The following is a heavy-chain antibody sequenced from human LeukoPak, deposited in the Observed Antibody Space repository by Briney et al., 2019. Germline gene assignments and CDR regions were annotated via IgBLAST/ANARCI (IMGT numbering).Heavy chain of an antibody. V-gene: IGHV4-4*07. CDR2: IHPSGSS. CDR1: GGSISSYY. CDR3: ARDGNVERPYDS. Sequence: SETLSLTCTVSGGSISSYYWSWIRQPAGKGLEWIGRIHPSGSSNYNPSLKSRLTMSVDTSKNQFSQNLSSVTAADTAVYFCARDGNVERPYDSWGQGTLVTVSP. D-gene: IGHD1-26*01. J-gene: IGHJ4*02.